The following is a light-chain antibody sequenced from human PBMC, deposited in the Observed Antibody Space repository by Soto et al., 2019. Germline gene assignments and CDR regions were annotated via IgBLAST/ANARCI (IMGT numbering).Light chain of an antibody. V-gene: IGLV2-8*01. Sequence: QSVLTHPPSASRTPGQSLTISCTGTSSAVGGYNYVSWYQQPPGKAPKLLIYEVTKRPSGVPDRFSGSKSGNTASLTVSGLQADDEAESYSCSNAGSHYYVFGTGTKVTVL. CDR1: SSAVGGYNY. CDR3: CSNAGSHYYV. CDR2: EVT. J-gene: IGLJ1*01.